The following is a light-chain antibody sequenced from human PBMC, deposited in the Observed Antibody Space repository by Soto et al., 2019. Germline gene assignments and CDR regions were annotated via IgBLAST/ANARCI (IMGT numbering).Light chain of an antibody. J-gene: IGLJ2*01. V-gene: IGLV2-14*03. CDR3: NSYTSSSTLLL. Sequence: QSALTQPASVSGSPGQSITISCTGTSTDVGGYNYVSWYQHHPGKAPKLIIFDVSDRPSGVSNRFSGSKSGNTASLTISGLQAEDEADYYCNSYTSSSTLLLFGGGTQLTVL. CDR1: STDVGGYNY. CDR2: DVS.